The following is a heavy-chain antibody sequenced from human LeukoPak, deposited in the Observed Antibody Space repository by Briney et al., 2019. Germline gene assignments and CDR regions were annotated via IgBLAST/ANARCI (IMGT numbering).Heavy chain of an antibody. CDR3: ARDGDDYTEPLNY. Sequence: GGSLGLSCAASGFTFSSYSMNWVRQAPGKGLEWFSSISSSSSYIYYADSVKGRFTISRDNAKNSLYLQMNSLRAEDTAVYFCARDGDDYTEPLNYWGQGTLVTVSS. J-gene: IGHJ4*02. CDR2: ISSSSSYI. CDR1: GFTFSSYS. V-gene: IGHV3-21*01. D-gene: IGHD5-24*01.